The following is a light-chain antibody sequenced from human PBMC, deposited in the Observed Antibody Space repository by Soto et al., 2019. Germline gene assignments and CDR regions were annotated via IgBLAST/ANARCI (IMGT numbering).Light chain of an antibody. J-gene: IGKJ1*01. CDR3: HQYDSWT. CDR1: QSFNSIY. V-gene: IGKV3-20*01. Sequence: EIVLTQSLGTLSLTPGERATLSCRASQSFNSIYLAWYQQKPGQAPRLLIYGASSRATGIPDRFSGSGSGTDFTLTISRLEPEDFAVYYCHQYDSWTFGQGTKVDIK. CDR2: GAS.